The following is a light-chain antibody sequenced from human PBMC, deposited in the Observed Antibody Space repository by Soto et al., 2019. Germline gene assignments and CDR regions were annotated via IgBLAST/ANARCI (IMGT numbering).Light chain of an antibody. CDR3: QHYDNWPIT. CDR2: GAS. Sequence: IGMTQSPATLSVSPGDGATLSCRASQSVGSNLAWYQQKPGQPPRLLISGASTRATGIPARFSGSGSGTEFTLTISGLQSEDFAIYYCQHYDNWPITFGQGTRLEI. V-gene: IGKV3-15*01. J-gene: IGKJ5*01. CDR1: QSVGSN.